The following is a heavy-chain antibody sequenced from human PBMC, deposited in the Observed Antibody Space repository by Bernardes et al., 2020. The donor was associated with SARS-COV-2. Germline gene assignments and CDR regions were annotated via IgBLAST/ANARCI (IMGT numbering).Heavy chain of an antibody. D-gene: IGHD5-18*01. CDR2: ISADKGNT. CDR3: ATVVGYSYGGGWFDP. Sequence: ASVKVSCKASGYSFTSYGISWVRQAPGQGLEWMGWISADKGNTNYAQNLQGRVTMTTDTSTNTAYMELRSLRSDDPAVYYCATVVGYSYGGGWFDPWGQGTLVTVSS. CDR1: GYSFTSYG. J-gene: IGHJ5*02. V-gene: IGHV1-18*01.